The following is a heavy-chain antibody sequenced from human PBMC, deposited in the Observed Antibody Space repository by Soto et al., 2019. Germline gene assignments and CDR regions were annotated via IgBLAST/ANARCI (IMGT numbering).Heavy chain of an antibody. J-gene: IGHJ4*02. D-gene: IGHD2-21*02. V-gene: IGHV5-51*01. CDR2: IYPGDSDT. Sequence: PGESLKISCKGSGYSFTSYWIGWVRQMPGKGLEWMGIIYPGDSDTRYSPSFQGQVTISRDNSKNTLYLQMNSLRAEDTAVYYCAKDPGGNSGFFDYWGQGTLVTVSS. CDR1: GYSFTSYW. CDR3: AKDPGGNSGFFDY.